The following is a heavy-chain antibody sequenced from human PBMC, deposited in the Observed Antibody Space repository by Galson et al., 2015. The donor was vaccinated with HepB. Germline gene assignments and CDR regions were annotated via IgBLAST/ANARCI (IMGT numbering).Heavy chain of an antibody. Sequence: SLRLSCAASGFTFSSYAMSWVRQAPGKGLEWVSAISGSGGSTYYADSVKGRFTISRDNSKNTLYLQMNSLRAEDTAVYYCAKEDCSGGSCYSRYYYYGMDVWGQGTTVTVSS. D-gene: IGHD2-15*01. J-gene: IGHJ6*02. CDR1: GFTFSSYA. CDR2: ISGSGGST. CDR3: AKEDCSGGSCYSRYYYYGMDV. V-gene: IGHV3-23*01.